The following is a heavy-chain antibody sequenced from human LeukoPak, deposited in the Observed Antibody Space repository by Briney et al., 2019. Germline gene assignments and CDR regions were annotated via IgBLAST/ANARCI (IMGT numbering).Heavy chain of an antibody. Sequence: GAPVKVSCKSSGYTFTSYGISWVRQAPGQGLEWMGWISAYNGNTNYAQKLQGRVTMTTHTSTSTAYMDLTSLRSHDTAVYYCATGDYGDYYDYWGQGTRVTVSS. CDR2: ISAYNGNT. D-gene: IGHD4-17*01. J-gene: IGHJ4*02. CDR3: ATGDYGDYYDY. V-gene: IGHV1-18*01. CDR1: GYTFTSYG.